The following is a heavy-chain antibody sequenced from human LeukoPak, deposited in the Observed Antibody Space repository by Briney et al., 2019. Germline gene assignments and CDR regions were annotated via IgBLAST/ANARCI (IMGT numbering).Heavy chain of an antibody. V-gene: IGHV4-59*01. Sequence: PSETLSLTCTVSGGSISSYYWSWIRQPPGKGLEWLGYIYYSGSTNYNPSLKSRVTISVDTSKNQFSLKLSSVTAADTAVYYCARSGSSMSYAFDIWGQGTMVTVSS. J-gene: IGHJ3*02. CDR1: GGSISSYY. CDR3: ARSGSSMSYAFDI. D-gene: IGHD3-10*01. CDR2: IYYSGST.